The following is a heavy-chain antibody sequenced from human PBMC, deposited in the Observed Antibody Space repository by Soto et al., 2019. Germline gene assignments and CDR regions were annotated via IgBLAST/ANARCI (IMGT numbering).Heavy chain of an antibody. CDR3: AKAARGYTSGWCEYYFDY. J-gene: IGHJ4*02. V-gene: IGHV3-30-3*01. CDR2: ISYDGINK. D-gene: IGHD6-19*01. Sequence: QVQLVESGGGVVQPGRSLRLSCAASGFTFSTYTMHWVRQAPGKGLEWVADISYDGINKYFADSVKGRFTISRDNSKNTLYLQMNSLRADDTAVYYCAKAARGYTSGWCEYYFDYWGQGTLVTVSS. CDR1: GFTFSTYT.